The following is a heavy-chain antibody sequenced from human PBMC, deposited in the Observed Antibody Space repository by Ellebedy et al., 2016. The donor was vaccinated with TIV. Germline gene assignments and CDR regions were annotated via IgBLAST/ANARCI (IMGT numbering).Heavy chain of an antibody. Sequence: ASVKVSCXASGYTFTGYYMHWVRQAPGQGLEWMGWINPNSGGTNYAQKFQGRVTMTRDTSISTAYMELSRLRSDDTAVYYCARDESGSLPFDYWGQGTLVTVSS. CDR1: GYTFTGYY. D-gene: IGHD1-26*01. CDR3: ARDESGSLPFDY. J-gene: IGHJ4*02. V-gene: IGHV1-2*02. CDR2: INPNSGGT.